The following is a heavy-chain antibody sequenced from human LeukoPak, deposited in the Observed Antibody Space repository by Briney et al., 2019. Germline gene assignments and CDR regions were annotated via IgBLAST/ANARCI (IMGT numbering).Heavy chain of an antibody. CDR1: GGSFSGYY. D-gene: IGHD6-13*01. J-gene: IGHJ3*02. V-gene: IGHV4-34*01. CDR3: ARVLGYSSSWYWARHAFDI. Sequence: PSETLSLTCAVYGGSFSGYYWSWIRQPPGKGLEWIGEINHSGSTNYNPSLKSRVTISVDTSKNQFSLKLSSVTAADTAVYYCARVLGYSSSWYWARHAFDIWGQGTMVTVSS. CDR2: INHSGST.